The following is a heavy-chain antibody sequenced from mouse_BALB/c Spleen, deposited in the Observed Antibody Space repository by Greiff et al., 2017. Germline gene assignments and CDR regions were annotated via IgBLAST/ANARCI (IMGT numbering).Heavy chain of an antibody. CDR3: ASRGNSLAY. D-gene: IGHD2-1*01. V-gene: IGHV1-9*01. CDR1: GYTFSSYW. J-gene: IGHJ3*01. CDR2: ILPGSGST. Sequence: VQLQQSGAELMKPGASVKISCKATGYTFSSYWIEWVKQRPGHGLEWIGEILPGSGSTNYNEKFKGKATFTADTSSNTAYMQLSSLTSEDSAVYYCASRGNSLAYWGQGTLVTVSA.